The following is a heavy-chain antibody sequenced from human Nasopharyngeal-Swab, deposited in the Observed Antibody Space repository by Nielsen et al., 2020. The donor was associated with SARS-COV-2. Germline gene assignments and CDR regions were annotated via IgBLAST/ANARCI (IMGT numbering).Heavy chain of an antibody. V-gene: IGHV3-23*01. J-gene: IGHJ4*02. D-gene: IGHD3-22*01. CDR3: ARYDDYYDSSGYAY. CDR1: GFTFSSYA. CDR2: ISGSGGST. Sequence: GGSLRLSCAASGFTFSSYAMSWVRQAPGKELEWVSVISGSGGSTYYADSVKGRFTISRDNSKNTLYLQMNSLRAEDTAVYYCARYDDYYDSSGYAYWGQGTLVTVSS.